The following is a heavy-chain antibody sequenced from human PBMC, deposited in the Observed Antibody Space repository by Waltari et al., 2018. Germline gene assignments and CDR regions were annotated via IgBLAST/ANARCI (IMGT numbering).Heavy chain of an antibody. D-gene: IGHD2-15*01. CDR2: ISNCGDMT. V-gene: IGHV3-23*04. Sequence: EVQLVESGGGLVQPGGSLRLSCSGFGFSDYTMAWVRQAPGKGVGVVSGISNCGDMTSDAASVKGRFTISRDTSKNTLFLQMNGLRAEDTAIYYCASAPRPMVSAPFDYWGQGVLVTVSS. CDR1: GFSDYT. J-gene: IGHJ4*02. CDR3: ASAPRPMVSAPFDY.